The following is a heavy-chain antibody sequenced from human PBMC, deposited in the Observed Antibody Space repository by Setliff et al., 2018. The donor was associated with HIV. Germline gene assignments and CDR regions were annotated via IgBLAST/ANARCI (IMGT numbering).Heavy chain of an antibody. CDR3: ARVWAMQQLVPGY. V-gene: IGHV3-30*06. CDR2: ISYDGSSK. Sequence: GGSLRLSCAASGFTFSSYGMHWVRQAPGKGLEWVAYISYDGSSKYYADSVKGRFTISRDKSKSTLYLQMNSLRVEDTAVYYCARVWAMQQLVPGYWGQGTLVTVSS. J-gene: IGHJ4*02. CDR1: GFTFSSYG. D-gene: IGHD6-6*01.